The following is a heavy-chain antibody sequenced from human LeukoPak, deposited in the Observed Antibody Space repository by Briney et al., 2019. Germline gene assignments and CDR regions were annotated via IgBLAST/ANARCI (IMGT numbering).Heavy chain of an antibody. V-gene: IGHV5-51*01. CDR1: AYSFTRYW. D-gene: IGHD5-12*01. CDR2: IYPGNSET. CDR3: ARRVSSSGFDAFDV. Sequence: GESLKISCKGSAYSFTRYWIGWVRQMPGKGLEWMGIIYPGNSETRYSPSFQGQVTMSADKSISTAYLQWSSLKASDTAMYYCARRVSSSGFDAFDVWGQGTMVTVSS. J-gene: IGHJ3*01.